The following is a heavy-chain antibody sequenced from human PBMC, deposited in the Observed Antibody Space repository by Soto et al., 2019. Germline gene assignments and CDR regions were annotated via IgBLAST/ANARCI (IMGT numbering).Heavy chain of an antibody. CDR1: GGTFSSYA. CDR2: IIPIFGTA. J-gene: IGHJ4*02. D-gene: IGHD6-13*01. V-gene: IGHV1-69*01. CDR3: ASGIAAAGPTYYYFDY. Sequence: QVQLVQSGAEVKKPGSSVKVSCKASGGTFSSYAISWVRQAPGQGLEWMGGIIPIFGTANYAPKFQGRVTITADESTSTAYMELSSLRSEDTAVYYCASGIAAAGPTYYYFDYWGQGTLVTVSS.